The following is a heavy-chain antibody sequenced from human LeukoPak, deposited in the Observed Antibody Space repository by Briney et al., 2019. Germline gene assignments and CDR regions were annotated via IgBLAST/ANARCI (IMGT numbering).Heavy chain of an antibody. CDR2: ISYNGGST. V-gene: IGHV3-64*01. Sequence: GGSLRLSCAASGFTFSSYAMHWARQAPGKGLEYVSSISYNGGSTFYANSVKGRFTISRDNSKNTVYLQMGSLRAEDMAVYYCARLAGGSYSDYWGQGTLVTVSS. CDR1: GFTFSSYA. J-gene: IGHJ4*02. D-gene: IGHD1-26*01. CDR3: ARLAGGSYSDY.